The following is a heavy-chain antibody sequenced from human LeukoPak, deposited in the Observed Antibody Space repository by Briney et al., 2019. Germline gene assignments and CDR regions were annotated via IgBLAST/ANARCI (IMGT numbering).Heavy chain of an antibody. CDR1: GFTFDDYA. D-gene: IGHD3-10*01. V-gene: IGHV3-9*01. CDR2: ISWDSGSI. J-gene: IGHJ3*02. CDR3: AKDHRGVSMVRGVFDAFDI. Sequence: GGSLRLSCAASGFTFDDYAMHWVRQAPGKGLEWVSGISWDSGSIGYADSVKGRFTISRDNAKNSLYLQMNSLRAEDTALYYCAKDHRGVSMVRGVFDAFDIWGQGTMVTVSS.